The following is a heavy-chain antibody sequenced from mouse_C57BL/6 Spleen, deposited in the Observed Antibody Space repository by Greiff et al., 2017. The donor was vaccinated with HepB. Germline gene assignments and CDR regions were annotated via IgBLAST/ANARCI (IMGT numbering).Heavy chain of an antibody. D-gene: IGHD1-1*01. J-gene: IGHJ2*01. CDR1: GYNFTSYW. CDR3: ARPYYYGSSYGVYYFDY. V-gene: IGHV1-55*01. Sequence: QVQLQQPGAELVKPGASVKMSCKASGYNFTSYWITWVKQRPGQGLEWIGDIYPGSGSTNYNEKFKSKATLTVDTSSSTAYMQLSSLTSEDSAVYYCARPYYYGSSYGVYYFDYWGQGTTLTVSA. CDR2: IYPGSGST.